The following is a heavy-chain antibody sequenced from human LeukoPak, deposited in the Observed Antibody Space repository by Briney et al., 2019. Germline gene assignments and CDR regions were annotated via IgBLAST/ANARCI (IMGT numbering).Heavy chain of an antibody. V-gene: IGHV1-69*05. J-gene: IGHJ4*02. Sequence: GASVKVSCKASGGTFSSYAISWVRQSPGQGLEWMGGIIPIFGTANYAQKFQGRVTITTDESTSTAYMELSSLRSEDTAVYYCARDSSIAARGFDHWGQGTLVTVSS. D-gene: IGHD6-6*01. CDR3: ARDSSIAARGFDH. CDR1: GGTFSSYA. CDR2: IIPIFGTA.